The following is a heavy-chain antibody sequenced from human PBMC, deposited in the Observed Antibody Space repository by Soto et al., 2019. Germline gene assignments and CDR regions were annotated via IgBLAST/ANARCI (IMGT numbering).Heavy chain of an antibody. CDR1: GGSISSYY. Sequence: SETLSLTCTVSGGSISSYYWSWIRQPPGKGLEWIGYIYYSGSTNYNPSLKSRVTISVDTSKNQFSLKLSSVTAADTAVYYCAKEHLPLKPTLWGIAVAGTKPLRYGMDVWGQGTTVTVSS. D-gene: IGHD6-19*01. J-gene: IGHJ6*02. CDR3: AKEHLPLKPTLWGIAVAGTKPLRYGMDV. V-gene: IGHV4-59*01. CDR2: IYYSGST.